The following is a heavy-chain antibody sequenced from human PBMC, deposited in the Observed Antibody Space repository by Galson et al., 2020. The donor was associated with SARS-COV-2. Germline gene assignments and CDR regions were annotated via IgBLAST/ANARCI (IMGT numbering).Heavy chain of an antibody. V-gene: IGHV4-39*01. CDR1: GGSISTSYYY. CDR3: ARRGYTNGYIDY. D-gene: IGHD2-8*01. CDR2: VFYSGST. Sequence: SETLSLTCTVSGGSISTSYYYWDCIHQSPGKGLEWIGSVFYSGSTYSHPSLKSRVTMSVDTSKNEFSLKLSSVTAADTAVYYCARRGYTNGYIDYWGQGTLVTVSS. J-gene: IGHJ4*02.